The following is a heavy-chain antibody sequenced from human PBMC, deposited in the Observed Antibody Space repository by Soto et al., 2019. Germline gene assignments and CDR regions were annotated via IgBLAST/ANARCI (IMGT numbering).Heavy chain of an antibody. Sequence: PSETLSLTCSVSGDSINSDKYYWGWIRQPPGKGLEWIGSIYFRGNTYYNPSLQTRVTISVDPSRRQFSLKLNSVTPADTAVYYCETFSASRSFDGWGQEPLVTVSS. D-gene: IGHD3-3*02. J-gene: IGHJ4*02. CDR3: ETFSASRSFDG. CDR1: GDSINSDKYY. V-gene: IGHV4-39*07. CDR2: IYFRGNT.